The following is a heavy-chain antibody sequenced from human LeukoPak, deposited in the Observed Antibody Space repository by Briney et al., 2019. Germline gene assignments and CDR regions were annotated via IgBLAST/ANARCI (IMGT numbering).Heavy chain of an antibody. V-gene: IGHV4-59*01. CDR1: GGSISSYY. D-gene: IGHD3-10*01. Sequence: SETLSLTCTVSGGSISSYYWSWIRQPPGKGLEWIGYIYYSGSTNYNPSLKSRVTISVATSKNQFSLKLSSVTAADTAVYYCARGITMVRGSVGFDPWGQGTLVTVSS. J-gene: IGHJ5*02. CDR3: ARGITMVRGSVGFDP. CDR2: IYYSGST.